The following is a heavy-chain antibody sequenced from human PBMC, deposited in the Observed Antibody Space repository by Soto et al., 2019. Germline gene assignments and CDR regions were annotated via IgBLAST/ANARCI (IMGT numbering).Heavy chain of an antibody. CDR1: GFTFSSYS. D-gene: IGHD5-18*01. CDR3: ARDLRGYSYGSYYFDY. V-gene: IGHV3-21*01. Sequence: GGSLRLSCAASGFTFSSYSMNWVRQAPGKGLEWVSSISSSSYIYYADSVKGRFTISRDNAKNSLYLQMNSLRAEDTAVYYCARDLRGYSYGSYYFDYWGQGTLVTVSS. CDR2: ISSSSYI. J-gene: IGHJ4*02.